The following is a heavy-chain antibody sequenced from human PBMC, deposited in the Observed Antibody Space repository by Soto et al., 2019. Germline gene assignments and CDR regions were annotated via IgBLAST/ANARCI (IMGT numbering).Heavy chain of an antibody. CDR3: AKVTGYCTNGVCYYWYFDL. D-gene: IGHD2-8*01. J-gene: IGHJ2*01. CDR2: ISGSGGST. Sequence: EVQLLESGGGLGQPGGSLRLSCAASGFTFSSYAMSWVRQAPGKGLEWVSAISGSGGSTYYADSVNGRFTISRDNSKNTLYLQMNSLRAEDTAVYYCAKVTGYCTNGVCYYWYFDLWGRGTLVTVSS. CDR1: GFTFSSYA. V-gene: IGHV3-23*01.